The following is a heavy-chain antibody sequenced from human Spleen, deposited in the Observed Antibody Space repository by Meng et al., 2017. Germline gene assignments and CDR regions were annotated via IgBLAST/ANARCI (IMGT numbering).Heavy chain of an antibody. Sequence: VVGALVPSPPLSHPLLCPCGSLGGYYWGWVRHRPGKGLGWIGELNHSGRTKFDRSLKTRVTISADTSETQVSLKLRSVTAADTAVYYCARVKYYDSWTGQTGWTKMYYFDYWGPGTLVTVSS. D-gene: IGHD3-3*01. CDR2: LNHSGRT. CDR1: GSLGGYY. J-gene: IGHJ4*02. V-gene: IGHV4-34*01. CDR3: ARVKYYDSWTGQTGWTKMYYFDY.